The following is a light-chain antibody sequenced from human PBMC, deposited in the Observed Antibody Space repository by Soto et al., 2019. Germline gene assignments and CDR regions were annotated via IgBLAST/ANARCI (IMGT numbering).Light chain of an antibody. J-gene: IGLJ1*01. CDR3: SSYSGTNYHYV. CDR1: SSDVGGNNY. Sequence: QSALTQPPSASGSFGQSVTISCTGTSSDVGGNNYVSWYQQHPGKAPKLMIYEVSERPSGVPVRFSGSKSGNTASLTFSGFQADDEADYYCSSYSGTNYHYVFGTGTKVTVL. V-gene: IGLV2-8*01. CDR2: EVS.